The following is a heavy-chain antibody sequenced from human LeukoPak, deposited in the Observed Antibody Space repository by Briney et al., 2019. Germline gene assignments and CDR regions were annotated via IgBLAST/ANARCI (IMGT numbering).Heavy chain of an antibody. J-gene: IGHJ3*02. Sequence: GGSLRLSCAASGFTFSSYWMSWVRQAPGKGLEWVANIKQDGSEKYYVDSVKGRFTISRDNAKNSLYLQMNSLRAEDTAVYYCASMGYSSSWYSAFDIWGQRTMVTVSS. CDR2: IKQDGSEK. D-gene: IGHD6-13*01. CDR3: ASMGYSSSWYSAFDI. CDR1: GFTFSSYW. V-gene: IGHV3-7*01.